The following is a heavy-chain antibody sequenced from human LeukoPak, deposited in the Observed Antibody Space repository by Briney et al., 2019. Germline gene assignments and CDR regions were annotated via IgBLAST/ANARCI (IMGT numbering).Heavy chain of an antibody. CDR1: GYTFTSYG. J-gene: IGHJ6*03. Sequence: ASVKVSCKASGYTFTSYGISWVRQAPGQGLEWMGIINPSGGSTSYAQKFQGRVTMTRDMSTSTVYMELSSLRSEDTAVYYCARDLGRMPYYYYMDVWGKGTTVTVSS. CDR3: ARDLGRMPYYYYMDV. CDR2: INPSGGST. V-gene: IGHV1-46*01. D-gene: IGHD2-15*01.